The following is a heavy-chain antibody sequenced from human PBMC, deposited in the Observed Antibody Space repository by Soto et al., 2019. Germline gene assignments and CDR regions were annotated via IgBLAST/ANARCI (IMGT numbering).Heavy chain of an antibody. CDR1: GGSISSSDFY. V-gene: IGHV4-39*07. J-gene: IGHJ4*02. CDR2: MYYGGTT. CDR3: ARGRNRWDYFDY. Sequence: SETLSLTCTVSGGSISSSDFYWGWLRQTPGKGLECIGYMYYGGTTYYNPSLKSRVTISVDTSKNQFSLKLSSVTAADTAVYYCARGRNRWDYFDYWGQGTLVTVSS.